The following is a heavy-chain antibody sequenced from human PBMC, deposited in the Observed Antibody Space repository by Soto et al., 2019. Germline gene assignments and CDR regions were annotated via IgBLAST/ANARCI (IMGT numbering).Heavy chain of an antibody. CDR1: GFTISSYW. Sequence: EVQLVESGGGLVQPGESLRLSCVVSGFTISSYWMHWVRQAPGKGLAWVSRINGDGSSTNYADSVKGRFTISRDNAKNTLYLQMNTLRAEDTAVYYCAIAVAGPTAIAYWGQGNQVTVSS. J-gene: IGHJ4*02. CDR3: AIAVAGPTAIAY. D-gene: IGHD6-19*01. V-gene: IGHV3-74*01. CDR2: INGDGSST.